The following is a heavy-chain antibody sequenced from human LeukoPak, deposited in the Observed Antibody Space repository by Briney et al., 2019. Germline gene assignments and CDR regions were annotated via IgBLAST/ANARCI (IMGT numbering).Heavy chain of an antibody. J-gene: IGHJ4*02. CDR1: GFAFSNYA. CDR3: AKDVCTSPRCLLYFDS. D-gene: IGHD2-8*01. CDR2: ISGFNT. V-gene: IGHV3-23*01. Sequence: GGSMRHSCTTSGFAFSNYAMNWVRQTPGKGPEWVSGISGFNTYYADSVKGRFTISRDNSKNVLYLQMDHLRAEDTAVYSCAKDVCTSPRCLLYFDSWGQGTLVTVSS.